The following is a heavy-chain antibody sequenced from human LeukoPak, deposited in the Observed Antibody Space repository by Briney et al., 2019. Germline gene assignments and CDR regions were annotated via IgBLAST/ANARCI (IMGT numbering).Heavy chain of an antibody. J-gene: IGHJ4*02. Sequence: GGSLRLSCAASGITFSSYGMHWVRQAPGKGLEWVAVIWYDGSNKYYADSVKGRFTISRDNSKNTLYLQMNSLRAEDTAVYYCARGYCSSTSCYVSDYWGQGTLVTISS. CDR2: IWYDGSNK. V-gene: IGHV3-33*01. D-gene: IGHD2-2*01. CDR3: ARGYCSSTSCYVSDY. CDR1: GITFSSYG.